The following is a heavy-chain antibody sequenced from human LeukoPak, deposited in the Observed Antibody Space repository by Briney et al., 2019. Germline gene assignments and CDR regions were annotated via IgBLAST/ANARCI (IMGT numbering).Heavy chain of an antibody. CDR3: ASRKLGNDY. CDR2: IYHTGST. J-gene: IGHJ4*02. Sequence: SETLSLTCTLSGGSVSDYYWSWIRQSPGKGLEWIGYIYHTGSTSYSPSLKSRVTISADTSQNKFSLKLSSVTAADTAVYYCASRKLGNDYWGQGTLVTVSS. CDR1: GGSVSDYY. V-gene: IGHV4-59*02. D-gene: IGHD7-27*01.